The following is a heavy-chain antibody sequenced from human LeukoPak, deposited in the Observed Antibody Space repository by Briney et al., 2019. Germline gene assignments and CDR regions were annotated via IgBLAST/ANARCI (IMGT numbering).Heavy chain of an antibody. Sequence: PSETLSLTCTVSGGSISSSSYYWGWIRQPPGKGLEWIGSIYYSGSTYYNPSLKSRVTISVDTSKNQFSLKLSSVTAADTAVYYCARTSRVFDYWGQGTLVTVSP. V-gene: IGHV4-39*07. CDR3: ARTSRVFDY. J-gene: IGHJ4*02. CDR1: GGSISSSSYY. CDR2: IYYSGST.